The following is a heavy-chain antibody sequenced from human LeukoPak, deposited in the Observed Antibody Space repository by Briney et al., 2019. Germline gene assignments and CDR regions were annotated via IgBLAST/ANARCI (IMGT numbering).Heavy chain of an antibody. CDR1: GFTFSSYA. CDR3: ARDTLAVAGDLDY. V-gene: IGHV3-30-3*01. CDR2: ISYDGSNK. D-gene: IGHD6-19*01. J-gene: IGHJ4*02. Sequence: PGGSLRLSCAASGFTFSSYAMHWVRQAPGKGLEWVAVISYDGSNKYYADSVKGRFSISRDNAKNTLYLQMNSLRVEDTAVYYCARDTLAVAGDLDYWGQGTLVTVSS.